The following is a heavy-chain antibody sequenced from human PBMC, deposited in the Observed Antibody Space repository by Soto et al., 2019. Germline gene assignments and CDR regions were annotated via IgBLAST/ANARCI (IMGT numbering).Heavy chain of an antibody. CDR2: ISYDGSNK. CDR1: GFTFSSYA. Sequence: QVQLVESGGGVVQPGRSLRLSCAASGFTFSSYAMHWVRQAPGKGLEWVAVISYDGSNKYYADSVKGRFTISRDNSKNTLYLQMNSLRAEDTAVYYCARDLELRGPVWFDPWGQGTLVTVSS. J-gene: IGHJ5*02. D-gene: IGHD1-7*01. V-gene: IGHV3-30-3*01. CDR3: ARDLELRGPVWFDP.